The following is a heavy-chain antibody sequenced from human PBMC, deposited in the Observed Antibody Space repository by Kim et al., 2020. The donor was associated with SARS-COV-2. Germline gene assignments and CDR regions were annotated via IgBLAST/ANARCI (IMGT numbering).Heavy chain of an antibody. CDR3: ATTASYDYVWGSYRYRSYYFDY. D-gene: IGHD3-16*02. J-gene: IGHJ4*02. Sequence: ASVKVSCKVSGYTLTELSMHWVRQAPGKGLEWMGGFDPEDGETIYAQKFQGRVTMTEDTSTGTAYMELSSLRSEDTAVYYCATTASYDYVWGSYRYRSYYFDYWGQGTLVTVSS. CDR1: GYTLTELS. CDR2: FDPEDGET. V-gene: IGHV1-24*01.